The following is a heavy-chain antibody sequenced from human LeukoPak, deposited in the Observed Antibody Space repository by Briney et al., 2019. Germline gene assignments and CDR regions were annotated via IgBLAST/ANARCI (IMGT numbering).Heavy chain of an antibody. D-gene: IGHD3-22*01. CDR3: ARWYYYETSGLYYGSFDN. CDR1: GFTFSSYA. Sequence: GGSLRLSCAASGFTFSSYAMSWARQAPGKGLEWVSAISGSGGSTYYADSVKGRFTTSRDNSRNTLYLQMNSLRAEDTAVYYCARWYYYETSGLYYGSFDNWGQGTQVTVSS. CDR2: ISGSGGST. V-gene: IGHV3-23*01. J-gene: IGHJ5*02.